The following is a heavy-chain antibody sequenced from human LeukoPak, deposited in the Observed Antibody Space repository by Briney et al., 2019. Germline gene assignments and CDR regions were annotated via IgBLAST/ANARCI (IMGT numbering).Heavy chain of an antibody. CDR2: INPNSGGT. V-gene: IGHV1-2*02. CDR1: GYTSTGYY. Sequence: ASVKVSCKASGYTSTGYYMHWVRQAPGQGLEWMGWINPNSGGTDYAQKFQGRVTMTRDTSISTAYMELSWLRSDDTAVYYCARSRFYGSGNFDPWGQGTLVTVSS. D-gene: IGHD3-10*01. CDR3: ARSRFYGSGNFDP. J-gene: IGHJ5*02.